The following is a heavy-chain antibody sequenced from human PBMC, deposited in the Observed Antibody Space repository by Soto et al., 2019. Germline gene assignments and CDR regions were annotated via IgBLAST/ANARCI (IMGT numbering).Heavy chain of an antibody. CDR1: GGSISSYY. V-gene: IGHV4-59*01. CDR3: ARGWSNYDILTGYSYGMDV. D-gene: IGHD3-9*01. CDR2: IYYSGST. J-gene: IGHJ6*02. Sequence: QVQLQESGPGLVKPSETLSLTCTVSGGSISSYYWSWIRQPPGKGLEWIGYIYYSGSTNYNPSLKSRVTISVDTSKTQFSLKLSSVTAADTAVYYCARGWSNYDILTGYSYGMDVWGQGTTVTVSS.